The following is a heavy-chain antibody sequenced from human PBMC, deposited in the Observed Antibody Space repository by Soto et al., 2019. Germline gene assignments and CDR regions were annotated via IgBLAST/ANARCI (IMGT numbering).Heavy chain of an antibody. D-gene: IGHD5-12*01. CDR2: IYCDDDK. V-gene: IGHV2-5*02. CDR1: GFSLSTSGVG. CDR3: AHVYGGYDNFDY. Sequence: QITLKESGPTLVKPTQTLTLTCTFSGFSLSTSGVGVGWIRQPPGKALEWLALIYCDDDKRYSPSLKSRLTITNDTSKNQVVLTMTNMDPVDTATYYCAHVYGGYDNFDYWGQGTLVTVSS. J-gene: IGHJ4*02.